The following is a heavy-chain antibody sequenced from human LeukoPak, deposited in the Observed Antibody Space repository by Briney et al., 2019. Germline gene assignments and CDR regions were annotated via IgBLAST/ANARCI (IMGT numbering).Heavy chain of an antibody. CDR1: GGSISSYY. CDR3: ARHDPWGSDAFDI. CDR2: IYYSGST. V-gene: IGHV4-59*01. Sequence: SQTLSLTCTVSGGSISSYYWSWIRQPPGKGLEWIGYIYYSGSTNYNPSLKSRVTISVDTSKNQFSLKLSSVTAADTAVYYCARHDPWGSDAFDIWGQGTMVTVSS. D-gene: IGHD7-27*01. J-gene: IGHJ3*02.